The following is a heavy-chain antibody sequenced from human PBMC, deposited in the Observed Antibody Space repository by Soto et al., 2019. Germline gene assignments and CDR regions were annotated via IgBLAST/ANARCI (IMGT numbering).Heavy chain of an antibody. D-gene: IGHD6-19*01. Sequence: QVQLVQSGAEVKKPGSSVKVSCKASGGTFSSYAISWVRQAPGQGLEWMGGIIPIFGTANYAQKFQGRVTITADESTSTAYMELSSLRSEDTDVYYCARTSPGGAVAGTGGGYFDYWGQGTLVTVSS. CDR2: IIPIFGTA. CDR3: ARTSPGGAVAGTGGGYFDY. CDR1: GGTFSSYA. V-gene: IGHV1-69*01. J-gene: IGHJ4*02.